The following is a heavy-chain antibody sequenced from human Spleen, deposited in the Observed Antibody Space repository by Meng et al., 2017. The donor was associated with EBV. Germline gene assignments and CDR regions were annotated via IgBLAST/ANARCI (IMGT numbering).Heavy chain of an antibody. Sequence: QVQLGQSGGEVKEPGASVKVSCKASGYIFTNYGVNWVRQAPGQGLEWLGWISTYNGKTNYPQKFKGRVTMTAETSTSTAYMELRSLGYDDTAVYYCARVVDVDPAATEGWFAPWGQGTLVTVSS. CDR2: ISTYNGKT. J-gene: IGHJ5*02. CDR1: GYIFTNYG. V-gene: IGHV1-18*01. D-gene: IGHD2-15*01. CDR3: ARVVDVDPAATEGWFAP.